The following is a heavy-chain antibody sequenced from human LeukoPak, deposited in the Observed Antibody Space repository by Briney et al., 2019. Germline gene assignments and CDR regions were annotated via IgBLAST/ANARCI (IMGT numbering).Heavy chain of an antibody. D-gene: IGHD2-8*02. J-gene: IGHJ6*02. CDR1: GFAFNKYG. V-gene: IGHV3-30*02. Sequence: PGGSLRLSCAASGFAFNKYGMHWVRQAPGKGLEWVAVIWHDGRNKYYADSVKGRFTVSRDNSKNTVFLQMNSLRVEDKAVYYCAKAVQTWSYYYGMDVWGQGTTVTVSS. CDR3: AKAVQTWSYYYGMDV. CDR2: IWHDGRNK.